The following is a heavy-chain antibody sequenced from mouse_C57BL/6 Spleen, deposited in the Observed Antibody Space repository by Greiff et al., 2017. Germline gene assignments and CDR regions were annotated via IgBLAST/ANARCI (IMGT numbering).Heavy chain of an antibody. V-gene: IGHV1-74*01. Sequence: VQLQQPGAELVKPGASVKVSCKASGYTFTSYWMHWVKQRPGQGLEWIGRIHPSDSDTNYNQKFKGKATLTVDKSSSTAYMQLSSLTSADSAVYYCAIPLYDCPFAYWGQGTLVTVSA. CDR2: IHPSDSDT. CDR1: GYTFTSYW. J-gene: IGHJ3*01. CDR3: AIPLYDCPFAY. D-gene: IGHD2-3*01.